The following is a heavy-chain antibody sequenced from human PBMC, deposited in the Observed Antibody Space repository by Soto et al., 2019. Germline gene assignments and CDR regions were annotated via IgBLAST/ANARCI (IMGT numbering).Heavy chain of an antibody. V-gene: IGHV3-23*01. Sequence: GESLKISCAASGFTFSSYAMSWVRQAPGKGLEWVSAISGSGGSTYYADSVKGRFTISRDNSKNTLYLQMNSLRAEDTAVYYCAKAHLIVGATTGKFDYWGQGTLVTVSS. CDR1: GFTFSSYA. D-gene: IGHD1-26*01. CDR3: AKAHLIVGATTGKFDY. CDR2: ISGSGGST. J-gene: IGHJ4*02.